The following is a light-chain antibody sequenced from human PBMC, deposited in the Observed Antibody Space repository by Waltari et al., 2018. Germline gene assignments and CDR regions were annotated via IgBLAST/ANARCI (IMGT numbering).Light chain of an antibody. CDR2: GAS. J-gene: IGKJ2*01. CDR3: QQYNNWRT. Sequence: LMTHSPPTLSVSPGERATLSCRASQSIARNLAWYQQKPGQAPRLLIYGASTRATDVPDRVSGSGSGTEFTLTISSLQSEDFAVYYCQQYNNWRTFGQGTKLEIK. V-gene: IGKV3-15*01. CDR1: QSIARN.